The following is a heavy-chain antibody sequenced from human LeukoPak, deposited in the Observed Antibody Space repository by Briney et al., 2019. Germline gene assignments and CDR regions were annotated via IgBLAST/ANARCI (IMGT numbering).Heavy chain of an antibody. Sequence: GGSLRLSCAASGFSFSSYSMNWVRQAPGKGLEWVSYISSSSSTIYYADSVKGRFTISRDNAKNSLYLQMNSLRDEDTAVYYCARGPPPHVTMTWFDPWGQGTLVTVSS. CDR3: ARGPPPHVTMTWFDP. CDR2: ISSSSSTI. J-gene: IGHJ5*02. V-gene: IGHV3-48*02. CDR1: GFSFSSYS. D-gene: IGHD4/OR15-4a*01.